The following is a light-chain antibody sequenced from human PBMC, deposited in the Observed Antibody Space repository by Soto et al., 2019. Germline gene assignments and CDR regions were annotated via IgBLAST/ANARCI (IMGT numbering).Light chain of an antibody. CDR1: QTIGNNY. CDR3: QQYVSSPLT. Sequence: EIVLTQSPGTLSLSPGERATLSCRASQTIGNNYLAWFQQEPGQAPRLLIYGASSRATGIPDRFSGSASGTDFTLTISRLEPEDFAVYYCQQYVSSPLTFGGGTRVEIK. CDR2: GAS. V-gene: IGKV3-20*01. J-gene: IGKJ4*01.